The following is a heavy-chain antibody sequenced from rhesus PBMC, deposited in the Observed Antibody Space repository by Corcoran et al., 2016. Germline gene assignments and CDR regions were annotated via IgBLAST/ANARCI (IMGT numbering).Heavy chain of an antibody. CDR2: IDPKNGQA. CDR1: GYTFTDYY. CDR3: AKDPRGGSWNLDY. V-gene: IGHV1-111*01. Sequence: EVQLVQSGAEVKKPGASVELSCKASGYTFTDYYLHWVRQAPGKGLGWRVRIDPKNGQADYSQNFQDRLTITRDTSTDTVYMALRSLRPEDTAIYYCAKDPRGGSWNLDYWGQGVLVTVSS. D-gene: IGHD6-25*01. J-gene: IGHJ4*01.